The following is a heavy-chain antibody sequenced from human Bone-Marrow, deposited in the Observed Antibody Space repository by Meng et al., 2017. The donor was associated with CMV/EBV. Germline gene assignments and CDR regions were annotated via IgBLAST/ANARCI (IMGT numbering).Heavy chain of an antibody. D-gene: IGHD5-18*01. CDR2: INTYSCYT. J-gene: IGHJ3*02. CDR3: ARVDTAISGAFDI. V-gene: IGHV1-18*01. Sequence: ASVKVSCKASGYTFTTYGITWVRQAPGLGLEWLGWINTYSCYTNYAQKLQGRVTMTTDTSTSTAYMELRSLRSDDTAVYYCARVDTAISGAFDIWGQGTMVTVSS. CDR1: GYTFTTYG.